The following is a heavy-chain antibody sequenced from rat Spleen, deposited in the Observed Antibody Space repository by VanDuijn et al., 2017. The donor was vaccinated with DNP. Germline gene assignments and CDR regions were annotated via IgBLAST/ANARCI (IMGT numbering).Heavy chain of an antibody. J-gene: IGHJ2*01. V-gene: IGHV2-43*01. CDR3: ARYWDGYNIDY. CDR1: GFSLTSHH. CDR2: IGTGGTT. Sequence: QVQLKESGPGLVQPSQTLSLACTVSGFSLTSHHVHWVRQPSGKGLEWMGIIGTGGTTEYNPILKSRLSISRDTSKSQVFLRMNSLQSEDTANYYCARYWDGYNIDYWGQGVMVTVSS. D-gene: IGHD4-1*01.